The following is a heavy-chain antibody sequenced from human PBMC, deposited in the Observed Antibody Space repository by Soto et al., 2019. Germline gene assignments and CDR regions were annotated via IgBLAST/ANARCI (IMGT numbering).Heavy chain of an antibody. D-gene: IGHD5-18*01. Sequence: SQTLSLTCAISGDSVSGNSAAWNWIRQSPSRGLEWLGRTYYRSKWYNDYAVSVKSRITINPDTSKNQFSLQLNSVTPEDTAVYYCARVLEDTAMVNDAFDIWGQGTMVTVSS. J-gene: IGHJ3*02. V-gene: IGHV6-1*01. CDR1: GDSVSGNSAA. CDR2: TYYRSKWYN. CDR3: ARVLEDTAMVNDAFDI.